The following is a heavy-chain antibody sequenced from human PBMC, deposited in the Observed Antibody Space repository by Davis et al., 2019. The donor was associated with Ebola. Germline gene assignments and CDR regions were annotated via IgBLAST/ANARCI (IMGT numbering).Heavy chain of an antibody. CDR1: GYTFTSYY. V-gene: IGHV1-69*13. D-gene: IGHD4-23*01. J-gene: IGHJ5*02. CDR2: IIPIFGTA. CDR3: AREGLYAGWFDP. Sequence: AASVKVSCKASGYTFTSYYMHWVRQAPGQGLEWMGGIIPIFGTANYAQKFQGRVTITADESTSTAYMELSSLRSEDTAVYYWAREGLYAGWFDPWGQGTLVTVSS.